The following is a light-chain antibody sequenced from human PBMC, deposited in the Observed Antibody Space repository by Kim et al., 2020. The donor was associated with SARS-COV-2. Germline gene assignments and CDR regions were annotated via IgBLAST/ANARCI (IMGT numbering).Light chain of an antibody. V-gene: IGLV2-18*02. CDR1: SNDVGGYNR. J-gene: IGLJ1*01. Sequence: GQSVPISCPGTSNDVGGYNRVSWYQQPPGTAPKLMIYEVTNRPSGVPYRFSGSKSGNTAFLTISGLQAEDEADYYCCSFTSSITYVFGTGTKVTVL. CDR3: CSFTSSITYV. CDR2: EVT.